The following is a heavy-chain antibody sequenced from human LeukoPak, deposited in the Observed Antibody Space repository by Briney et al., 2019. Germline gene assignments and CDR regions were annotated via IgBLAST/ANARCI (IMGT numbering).Heavy chain of an antibody. V-gene: IGHV4-34*01. CDR1: GGSFSGYY. CDR3: ARGRIRYGSGNNFDY. D-gene: IGHD3-10*01. CDR2: INHSGST. Sequence: SETLSLTCALYGGSFSGYYWSWIRQPPGKGLEWIGEINHSGSTNYNPSLKSRVTISVDTSKNQFSLKLSSVTAADTAVYYCARGRIRYGSGNNFDYWGQGTLVTVSS. J-gene: IGHJ4*02.